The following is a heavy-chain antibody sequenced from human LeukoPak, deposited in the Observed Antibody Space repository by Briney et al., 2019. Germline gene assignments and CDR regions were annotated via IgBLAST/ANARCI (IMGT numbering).Heavy chain of an antibody. J-gene: IGHJ4*02. CDR3: ARGDCSGASCLLADY. D-gene: IGHD2-15*01. CDR2: ISSSSSTI. CDR1: GFTFSIYI. Sequence: GGSLRLSCAASGFTFSIYIMNWVRQAPGKGLEWVSYISSSSSTIYYADSVKGRFTISRDNAKNSQYLQMNSLRDEDTAVYYCARGDCSGASCLLADYWGQGTLVTVSS. V-gene: IGHV3-48*02.